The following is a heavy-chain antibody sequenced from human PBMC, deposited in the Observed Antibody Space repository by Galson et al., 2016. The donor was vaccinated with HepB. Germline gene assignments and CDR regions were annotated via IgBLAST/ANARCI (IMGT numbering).Heavy chain of an antibody. V-gene: IGHV1-69*13. CDR2: IILIFGAT. Sequence: SVKVSRKASGGTFSNYFISWVRQAPAQGLEWLAGIILIFGATNYAPTLQGRVTLTADESTRTASLELSSLRSEDTAIYYCGMDAGSYWLRTAGFWGQGTLVTVSS. CDR1: GGTFSNYF. J-gene: IGHJ4*02. D-gene: IGHD3-10*01. CDR3: GMDAGSYWLRTAGF.